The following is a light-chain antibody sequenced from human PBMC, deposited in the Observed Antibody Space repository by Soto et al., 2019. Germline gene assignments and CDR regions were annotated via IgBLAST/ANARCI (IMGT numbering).Light chain of an antibody. CDR2: GNS. V-gene: IGLV1-40*01. J-gene: IGLJ1*01. CDR3: QSYDSSLSGLYV. Sequence: QSALTQPPSVSGAPGQRVTISCTGSSSNIGAGYDVHWYQQLPGIAPKLLIYGNSNRPSGVPDRFSGSKSGTSASLAITGLQAEDEADYYCQSYDSSLSGLYVFGTGTKVTVL. CDR1: SSNIGAGYD.